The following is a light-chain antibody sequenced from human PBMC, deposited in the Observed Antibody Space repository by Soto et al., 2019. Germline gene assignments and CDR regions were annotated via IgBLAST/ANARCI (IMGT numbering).Light chain of an antibody. CDR3: QDYNNAPIT. CDR1: QGISNY. J-gene: IGKJ5*01. CDR2: AAS. Sequence: DIQMTQSPSSLSASVGDRVTITCRASQGISNYLAWYQQKPGKVPKLLIYAASTLQSGVPSRFSGSGSGTDFTFTISSLAPEDVATYYCQDYNNAPITFGQGTRLEIK. V-gene: IGKV1-27*01.